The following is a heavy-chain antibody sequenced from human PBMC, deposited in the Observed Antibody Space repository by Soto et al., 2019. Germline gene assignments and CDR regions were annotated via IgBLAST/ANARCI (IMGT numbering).Heavy chain of an antibody. CDR3: ARQTYCSSTSCYTVDS. Sequence: GESLKISCKGSGYSFTSYWIGWVRQMPGKGLEWMGIIYLGDSDTRYSPSFQGQVTISADKSISTAYLQWSSLKASDTSMYYCARQTYCSSTSCYTVDSWGQGTLVTVSS. J-gene: IGHJ4*02. CDR1: GYSFTSYW. V-gene: IGHV5-51*01. CDR2: IYLGDSDT. D-gene: IGHD2-2*02.